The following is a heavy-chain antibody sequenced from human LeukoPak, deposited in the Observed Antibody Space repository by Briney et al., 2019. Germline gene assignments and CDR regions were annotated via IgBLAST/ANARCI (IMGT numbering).Heavy chain of an antibody. D-gene: IGHD5-12*01. CDR1: GGSISSYY. J-gene: IGHJ4*02. V-gene: IGHV4-59*12. CDR3: ARDRSLSGYDY. CDR2: IYYSGSR. Sequence: SETLSLTCTVSGGSISSYYWSWIRQPPGKGLEWIGYIYYSGSRTYNPSLKSRVTISVDRSKNQFSLKLSSVTAADTAVYYCARDRSLSGYDYWGQGTLVTVSS.